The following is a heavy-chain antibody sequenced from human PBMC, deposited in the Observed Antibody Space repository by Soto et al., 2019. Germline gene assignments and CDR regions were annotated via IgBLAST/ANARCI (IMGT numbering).Heavy chain of an antibody. V-gene: IGHV3-30*18. D-gene: IGHD1-26*01. CDR2: ISYDGSSK. J-gene: IGHJ5*02. Sequence: LRLSCSASGFTFSSYGMYWVRQAPGKGLEWVAVISYDGSSKYYADSVKGRLTISRDNSENTLYLQMNSLRAEDTAVYYCAKGSIVGATKDWFDPWGQGTLVTVSS. CDR1: GFTFSSYG. CDR3: AKGSIVGATKDWFDP.